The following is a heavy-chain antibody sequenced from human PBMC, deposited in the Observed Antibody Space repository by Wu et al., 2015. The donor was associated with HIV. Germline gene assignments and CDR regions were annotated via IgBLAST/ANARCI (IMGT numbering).Heavy chain of an antibody. Sequence: QVQLVQSGAEVKKPGSSVKVSCKASGGTFSSYAISWVRQAPGQGLEWMGGIIPIFGTANYAQKFQGRVTITADESTSTAYMELSSLRSEDTAVYYCATSPSGFSVSDKYYFDYWGQGTLVTVSS. J-gene: IGHJ4*02. V-gene: IGHV1-69*12. D-gene: IGHD5-12*01. CDR1: GGTFSSYA. CDR3: ATSPSGFSVSDKYYFDY. CDR2: IIPIFGTA.